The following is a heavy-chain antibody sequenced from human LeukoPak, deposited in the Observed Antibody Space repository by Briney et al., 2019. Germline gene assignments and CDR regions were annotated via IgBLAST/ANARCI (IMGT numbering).Heavy chain of an antibody. CDR3: ARSRSGLFYYGMDV. CDR1: GFTFSFYE. V-gene: IGHV3-48*03. J-gene: IGHJ6*02. CDR2: IGSGGSTI. Sequence: SGGSLRLSCAASGFTFSFYELNWVRQAPGKGLEWISFIGSGGSTIHYADSVKGRFTISRDNAKNSLYLQMNSLRAEDTAVYYCARSRSGLFYYGMDVWGQGTTVTVSS.